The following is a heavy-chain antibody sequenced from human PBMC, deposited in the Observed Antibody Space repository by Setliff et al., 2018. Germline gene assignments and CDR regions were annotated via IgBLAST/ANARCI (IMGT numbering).Heavy chain of an antibody. CDR3: ARDRGSGSYFLRYFDY. CDR2: ISSSSSTI. V-gene: IGHV3-48*01. Sequence: GESLKISCAASGLTFSSYSMNWVRQAPGKGLEWVSYISSSSSTIYYADSVKGRFTISRDNAKNSLYLQMNSLRAEDTAVYYCARDRGSGSYFLRYFDYWGQGTLVTVSS. J-gene: IGHJ4*02. CDR1: GLTFSSYS. D-gene: IGHD1-26*01.